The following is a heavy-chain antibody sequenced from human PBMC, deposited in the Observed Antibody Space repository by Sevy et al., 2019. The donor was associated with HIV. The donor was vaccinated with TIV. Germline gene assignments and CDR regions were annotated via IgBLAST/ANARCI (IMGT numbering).Heavy chain of an antibody. D-gene: IGHD5-12*01. V-gene: IGHV3-20*04. CDR1: GFTFDDYG. J-gene: IGHJ4*02. CDR3: ARDRLATTLDY. CDR2: INWNGGST. Sequence: GESLKISCAASGFTFDDYGMSWVRQAPGKGLEWVSGINWNGGSTGYADSVKGRFTISRDNAKNSLYLQMNSLRAEDTALYYCARDRLATTLDYWGQGTLVTVSS.